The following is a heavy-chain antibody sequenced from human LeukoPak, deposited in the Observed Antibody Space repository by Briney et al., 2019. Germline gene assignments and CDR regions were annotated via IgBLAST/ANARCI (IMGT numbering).Heavy chain of an antibody. D-gene: IGHD6-19*01. CDR3: AKGGKSGWYGEDQNFDY. V-gene: IGHV3-23*01. CDR2: ISGSGGST. J-gene: IGHJ4*02. CDR1: GFTFSSYA. Sequence: TGGSLRLSCAASGFTFSSYAMSWVRQAPGKGLEWVSAISGSGGSTYYADSVKGRFTISRDNSKNTLYLQMNSLRAEDTAVYYCAKGGKSGWYGEDQNFDYWGQGTLVTVSS.